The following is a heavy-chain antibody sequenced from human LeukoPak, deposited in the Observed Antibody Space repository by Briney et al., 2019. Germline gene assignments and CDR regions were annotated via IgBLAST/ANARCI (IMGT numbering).Heavy chain of an antibody. CDR2: ISYDGSNK. CDR1: GFTFSSYA. V-gene: IGHV3-30-3*01. Sequence: GGSLRLSCAASGFTFSSYAMHWVRQAPGKGLEGVAVISYDGSNKYYADSVKGRFTISRDNSKNTLYLQMNSLRAEDTAVYYCARDFTDGYNSVFDYWGQGTLVTVSS. CDR3: ARDFTDGYNSVFDY. J-gene: IGHJ4*02. D-gene: IGHD5-24*01.